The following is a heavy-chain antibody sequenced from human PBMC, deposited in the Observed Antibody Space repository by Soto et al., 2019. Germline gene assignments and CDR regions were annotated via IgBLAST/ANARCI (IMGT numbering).Heavy chain of an antibody. J-gene: IGHJ4*02. Sequence: VHLVESGGGFVKPGGSLTLSCAASGFTFSNFWLSWVRQGPGKGLEWLGRIKSRTENETTDYASPARGRFIISRDDSNNMLYLQLHSLQSEDKGVYYCVTVVHHANSWFDYWGQGTPVTVSS. CDR2: IKSRTENETT. CDR3: VTVVHHANSWFDY. D-gene: IGHD2-2*01. CDR1: GFTFSNFW. V-gene: IGHV3-15*01.